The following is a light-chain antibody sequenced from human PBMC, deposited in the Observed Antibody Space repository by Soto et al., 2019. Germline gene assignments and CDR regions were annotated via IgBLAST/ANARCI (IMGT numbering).Light chain of an antibody. CDR1: QGIKNN. CDR2: AAS. Sequence: DIQLTQSPSFLSASVGARVTITSRPSQGIKNNLAWYQQIQGKAPKLLIYAASTLQRGAPSRFSGSGSGTDFTLTISSLQPEDFATYYCQQLNSYPYTFGQGTKLEIK. J-gene: IGKJ2*01. V-gene: IGKV1-9*01. CDR3: QQLNSYPYT.